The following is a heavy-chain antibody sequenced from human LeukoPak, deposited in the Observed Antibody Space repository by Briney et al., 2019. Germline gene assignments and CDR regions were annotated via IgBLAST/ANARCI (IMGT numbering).Heavy chain of an antibody. V-gene: IGHV1-2*02. J-gene: IGHJ3*02. CDR2: INPKSGDT. Sequence: GASVKVSCKASGYSFTGHYMHWVRQAPGQGLEWMGWINPKSGDTNYAQKFQGRVTMTRDTSISTAYMDMGSLRSDDTAVYYCARNLWFGESSDAFDMWGQGTMVTVSS. CDR3: ARNLWFGESSDAFDM. D-gene: IGHD3-10*01. CDR1: GYSFTGHY.